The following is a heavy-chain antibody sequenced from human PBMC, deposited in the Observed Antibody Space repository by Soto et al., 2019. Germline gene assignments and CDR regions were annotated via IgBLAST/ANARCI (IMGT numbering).Heavy chain of an antibody. CDR3: GRRSAGTIFDY. CDR1: GGSISSSSYY. J-gene: IGHJ4*02. V-gene: IGHV4-39*01. Sequence: QLQLQESGPGLVKPSETLSLTCTVSGGSISSSSYYWGWIRQPPGKGLEWIGNIYYSGSTYYNPSLKSRVTISVDTSKNQFSLKLSSVTAADTAVYYCGRRSAGTIFDYWGQGTLVTVSS. CDR2: IYYSGST. D-gene: IGHD1-26*01.